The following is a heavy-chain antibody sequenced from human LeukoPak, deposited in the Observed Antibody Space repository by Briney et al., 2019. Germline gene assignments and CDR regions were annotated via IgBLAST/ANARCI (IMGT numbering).Heavy chain of an antibody. CDR2: ISSSSSYI. V-gene: IGHV3-21*01. Sequence: GGSLRLSCAASGFTFSSYSMNWVRQAPGKGLEWVSSISSSSSYIYYADSVKGRFTISRDNAKNSLYLQMSSLRAEDTAVYYCASDPHSSSWYAYWGQGTLVTVSS. D-gene: IGHD6-13*01. CDR3: ASDPHSSSWYAY. J-gene: IGHJ4*02. CDR1: GFTFSSYS.